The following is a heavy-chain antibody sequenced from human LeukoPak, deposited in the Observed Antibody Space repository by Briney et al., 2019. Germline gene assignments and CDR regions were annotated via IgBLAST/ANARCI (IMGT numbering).Heavy chain of an antibody. J-gene: IGHJ3*02. CDR3: AKDLRRRYYFGSGSRGGTFDI. CDR2: ISYDGSNK. D-gene: IGHD3-10*01. V-gene: IGHV3-30*18. CDR1: GFMFSNYS. Sequence: GGSLRLSCAASGFMFSNYSMQWVRQAPGKGLEWVAVISYDGSNKYYADSVKGRFTISRDNSKNTLYLQMNSLRAEDTAVYYCAKDLRRRYYFGSGSRGGTFDIWGQGTMVTVSS.